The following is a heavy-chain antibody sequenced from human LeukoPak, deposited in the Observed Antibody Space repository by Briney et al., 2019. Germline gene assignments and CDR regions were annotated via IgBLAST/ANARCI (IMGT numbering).Heavy chain of an antibody. CDR2: ISGSGGST. J-gene: IGHJ4*02. CDR3: ARDSSFGFGEGPQTDY. V-gene: IGHV3-23*01. Sequence: PGWSLRLSCAASRFTFSSYAMSWLRQAPGKGLEWVSAISGSGGSTYYADSVEGRFTISSDNSMHTLYLQVNSLRAEDTAVYYCARDSSFGFGEGPQTDYWGQVTLVTVSS. D-gene: IGHD3-10*01. CDR1: RFTFSSYA.